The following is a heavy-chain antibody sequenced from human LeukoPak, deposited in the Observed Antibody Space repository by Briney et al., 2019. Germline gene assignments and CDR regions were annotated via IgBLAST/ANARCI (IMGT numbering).Heavy chain of an antibody. CDR3: ARVAITMVRGGWFDP. V-gene: IGHV4-34*01. D-gene: IGHD3-10*01. J-gene: IGHJ5*02. Sequence: SETLSRTCTVSGGSISGYYWSWIRQPPGKGLEWIGEINHSGSTNYNPSLKRRVTISVDTSKNQFSLKLSSVTAADTAVYYCARVAITMVRGGWFDPWGQGTLVTVSS. CDR1: GGSISGYY. CDR2: INHSGST.